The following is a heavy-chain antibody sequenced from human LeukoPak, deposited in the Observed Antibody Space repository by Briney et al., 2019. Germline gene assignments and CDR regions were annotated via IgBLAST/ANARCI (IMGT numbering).Heavy chain of an antibody. CDR1: GGSISSSSYY. CDR2: IYYSGST. J-gene: IGHJ4*02. D-gene: IGHD3-10*01. Sequence: SETLSITCTVSGGSISSSSYYWGWIRQPPGKGLEWIGSIYYSGSTSYNPPLKSRVTISVDTSKNQFSLKLSSVTAADTAVYYCARFGYASGSSELDYWGQGTLVTVSS. V-gene: IGHV4-39*01. CDR3: ARFGYASGSSELDY.